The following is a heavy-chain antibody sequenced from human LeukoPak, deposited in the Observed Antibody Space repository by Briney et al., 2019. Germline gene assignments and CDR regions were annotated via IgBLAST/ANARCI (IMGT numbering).Heavy chain of an antibody. D-gene: IGHD5-24*01. CDR1: GFTFSSYG. Sequence: PGGSLRLSCAASGFTFSSYGMHWVRQAPGKGLEWVAVISYDGSNKYYADSVKGRFTISRDNSKNTLYLQMNSLRAEDTAVYYCAREEKILGRWLGANAFDIWGQGTMVTVSS. CDR3: AREEKILGRWLGANAFDI. V-gene: IGHV3-30*19. J-gene: IGHJ3*02. CDR2: ISYDGSNK.